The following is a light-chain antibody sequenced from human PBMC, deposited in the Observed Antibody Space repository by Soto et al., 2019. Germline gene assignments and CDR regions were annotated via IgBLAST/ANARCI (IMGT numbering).Light chain of an antibody. CDR2: DVT. J-gene: IGLJ1*01. CDR1: SNDVGGDDY. CDR3: SAHTVRSTGV. Sequence: QSALTQPASVSGSPGQSITISCTGTSNDVGGDDYVSWYQQYPGKAPKLMIYDVTNRPSGVSILFSGSKSGNTASLTISGLQAEDEADYYCSAHTVRSTGVFGTGTKLTVL. V-gene: IGLV2-14*03.